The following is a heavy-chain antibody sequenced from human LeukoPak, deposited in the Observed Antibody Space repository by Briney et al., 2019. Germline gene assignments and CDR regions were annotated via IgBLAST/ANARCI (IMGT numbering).Heavy chain of an antibody. V-gene: IGHV3-7*03. CDR2: IKGDGSAE. D-gene: IGHD1-1*01. Sequence: GGSLRLSCAASGLTFSKSWMSWVRQAPGQGLEWVAAIKGDGSAEDYVDSVQGRFTISRDNSKNSLYLQMDSLRVEDTAIYYCATYTNWVAGDVWGQGTTASVSS. J-gene: IGHJ6*02. CDR1: GLTFSKSW. CDR3: ATYTNWVAGDV.